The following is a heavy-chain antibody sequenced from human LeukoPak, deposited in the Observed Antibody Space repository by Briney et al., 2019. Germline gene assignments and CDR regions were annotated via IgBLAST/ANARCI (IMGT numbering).Heavy chain of an antibody. CDR2: ISAYNGNT. J-gene: IGHJ5*02. CDR3: ARDPKRRIVGATTSNWFDP. D-gene: IGHD1-26*01. V-gene: IGHV1-18*01. Sequence: GASVKVSCKASGYTFTSYGISWVRQAPGQGLEWMGWISAYNGNTNYAQKLQGRVTMTTDTSTSTAYMELRSLRSDDTAVYYCARDPKRRIVGATTSNWFDPWAREPWSPSPQ. CDR1: GYTFTSYG.